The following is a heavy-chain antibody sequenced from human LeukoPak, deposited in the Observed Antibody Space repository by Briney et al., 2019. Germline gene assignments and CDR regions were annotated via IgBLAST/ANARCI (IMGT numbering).Heavy chain of an antibody. D-gene: IGHD3-16*01. CDR1: GFTISRYW. V-gene: IGHV3-7*01. J-gene: IGHJ4*02. Sequence: PGGSLRLSCAASGFTISRYWMSWVRQAPGKGLEWVANIDLDGSEKFYVDSVKGRFTVSGDNAQNSLYLQMNSLRAEDTAVYYCARDWGATTSVFDYWGQGILVTVSS. CDR2: IDLDGSEK. CDR3: ARDWGATTSVFDY.